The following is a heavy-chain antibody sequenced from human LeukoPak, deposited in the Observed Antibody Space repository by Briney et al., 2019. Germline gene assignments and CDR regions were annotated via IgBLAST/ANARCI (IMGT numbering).Heavy chain of an antibody. J-gene: IGHJ5*02. CDR2: ISYDGSNK. V-gene: IGHV3-30*03. CDR1: GFTFSSCG. D-gene: IGHD3-16*01. CDR3: ATLKTYYDYVWGSYFDN. Sequence: GGSLRLSCAASGFTFSSCGMHWVRQAPGKGLEWVAVISYDGSNKYYADSVKGRFTISKDNAKNSLYLQMNSLRAEDTAVYYCATLKTYYDYVWGSYFDNWGQGALVTVSS.